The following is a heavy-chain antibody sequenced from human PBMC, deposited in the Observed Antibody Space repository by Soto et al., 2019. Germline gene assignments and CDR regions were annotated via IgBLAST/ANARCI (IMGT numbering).Heavy chain of an antibody. Sequence: HPGGSLRLSCAASGFTFDDYAMHWVRQAPGKGLEWVAVVSYDRNNKYYADSVKGRFTISRDNSKNTLYLQMNSLRAEDTAVYYCAREYCSSTSCYGPYYMDVWGKGTTVTVSS. D-gene: IGHD2-2*01. V-gene: IGHV3-30-3*01. CDR2: VSYDRNNK. CDR3: AREYCSSTSCYGPYYMDV. CDR1: GFTFDDYA. J-gene: IGHJ6*03.